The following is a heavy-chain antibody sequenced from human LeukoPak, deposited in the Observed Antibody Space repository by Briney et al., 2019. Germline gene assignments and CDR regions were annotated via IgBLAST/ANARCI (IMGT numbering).Heavy chain of an antibody. V-gene: IGHV3-7*03. D-gene: IGHD4-17*01. Sequence: GGSLRLSCAASGFTFSSYWMSWVRQAPGKGLEWVGNIKQDGSQKYYVDSVKGRFTISRDNSKNTLYLQMNSLRAEDTAVYYCAKVFGDYSYYFDYWGQGTLVTVSS. CDR3: AKVFGDYSYYFDY. J-gene: IGHJ4*02. CDR2: IKQDGSQK. CDR1: GFTFSSYW.